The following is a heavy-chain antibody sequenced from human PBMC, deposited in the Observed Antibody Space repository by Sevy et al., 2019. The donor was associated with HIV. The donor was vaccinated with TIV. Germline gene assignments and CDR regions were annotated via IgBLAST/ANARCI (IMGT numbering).Heavy chain of an antibody. Sequence: GGSLRLSCAASGFTVNSNYMTWVRQAPGKGLEGVSVIHSDDTAYHADSVKDRCTISRDNFKNTLYLHMSSLRAEDTAVYYCARGKSGYGYALNYWGQGTLVTVSS. CDR2: IHSDDTA. CDR1: GFTVNSNY. J-gene: IGHJ4*02. CDR3: ARGKSGYGYALNY. D-gene: IGHD5-18*01. V-gene: IGHV3-66*01.